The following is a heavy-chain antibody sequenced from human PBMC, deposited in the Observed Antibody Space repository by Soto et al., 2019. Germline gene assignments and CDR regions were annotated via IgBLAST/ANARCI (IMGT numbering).Heavy chain of an antibody. Sequence: GGSLRLSCAASGFTFSSYAMHWVRQAPGKGLEWVAVISYDGSNKYYADSVKGRFTISRDNSKNTLYLQMNSLRAEDTAVYYCARDSYYDSSGYTDYYYYGMDVWGQGTTVTVSS. J-gene: IGHJ6*02. CDR2: ISYDGSNK. CDR1: GFTFSSYA. CDR3: ARDSYYDSSGYTDYYYYGMDV. V-gene: IGHV3-30-3*01. D-gene: IGHD3-22*01.